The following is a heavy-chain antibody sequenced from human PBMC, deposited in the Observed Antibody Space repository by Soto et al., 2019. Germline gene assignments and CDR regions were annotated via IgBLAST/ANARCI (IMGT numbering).Heavy chain of an antibody. J-gene: IGHJ4*02. V-gene: IGHV3-53*01. CDR2: IYSGGST. D-gene: IGHD6-13*01. CDR3: ARGGAAAGYDY. Sequence: GGSLRLSCAASGFTVSSNYMSWVRQAPGKGLEWVSVIYSGGSTYYADSVKGRFTISRDNAKNSLYLQMNSLRAEDTALCYCARGGAAAGYDYWGQGTLVTVSS. CDR1: GFTVSSNY.